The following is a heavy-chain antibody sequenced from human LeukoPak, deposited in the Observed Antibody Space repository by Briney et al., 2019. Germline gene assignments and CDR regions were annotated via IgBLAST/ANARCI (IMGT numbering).Heavy chain of an antibody. CDR1: GFTFSSYA. CDR3: ARSLWPEDY. CDR2: IKQDGSEK. J-gene: IGHJ4*02. D-gene: IGHD5-18*01. V-gene: IGHV3-7*01. Sequence: PGGSLRLSCAASGFTFSSYAMSWVRQAPGKGLEWVANIKQDGSEKYYVDSVKGRFTISRDNAKTSLYLQMNSLRAEDTAVYYCARSLWPEDYWGQGTLVTVSS.